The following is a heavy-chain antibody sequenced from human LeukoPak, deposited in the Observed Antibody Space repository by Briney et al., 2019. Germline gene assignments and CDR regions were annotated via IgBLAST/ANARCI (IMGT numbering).Heavy chain of an antibody. Sequence: SETLSLTCAVYGGSFSGYYWSWIRQPPGKGLEWIGEINHSGSTNYNPSLKSRVTISVDTSKNQFSLKLSSVTAADTAVYYCARVKRGFGEFITMIVVPYFDYWGQGTLVTVSS. CDR1: GGSFSGYY. CDR2: INHSGST. CDR3: ARVKRGFGEFITMIVVPYFDY. V-gene: IGHV4-34*01. J-gene: IGHJ4*02. D-gene: IGHD3-22*01.